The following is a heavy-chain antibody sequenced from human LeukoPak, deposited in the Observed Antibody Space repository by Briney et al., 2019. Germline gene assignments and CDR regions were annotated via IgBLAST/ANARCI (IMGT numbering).Heavy chain of an antibody. Sequence: SETVSLTCTVSGGSISSDYWSWIRQPPGKGLEWMGYIYYRGSTNYNPSLKSRVTISVDTSKNQFSLKLSSVTAADTAVYYCARLSGYSSGHYYSDYWGQGTLVTVSS. D-gene: IGHD3-22*01. CDR3: ARLSGYSSGHYYSDY. CDR2: IYYRGST. CDR1: GGSISSDY. J-gene: IGHJ4*02. V-gene: IGHV4-59*01.